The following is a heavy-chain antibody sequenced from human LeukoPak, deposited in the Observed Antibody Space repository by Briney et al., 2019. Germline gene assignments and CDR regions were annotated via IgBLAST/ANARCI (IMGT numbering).Heavy chain of an antibody. D-gene: IGHD6-19*01. Sequence: GGSLRLSCAVSGFTFSSYWMNWVRQAPRKGLEWVANINQNGSDKYYVESVKGRFTISRDNAKNSLYLQMNGLRDEDTAVYYCARGAGWPNWGQGTLVTVSS. CDR2: INQNGSDK. J-gene: IGHJ4*02. CDR1: GFTFSSYW. CDR3: ARGAGWPN. V-gene: IGHV3-7*01.